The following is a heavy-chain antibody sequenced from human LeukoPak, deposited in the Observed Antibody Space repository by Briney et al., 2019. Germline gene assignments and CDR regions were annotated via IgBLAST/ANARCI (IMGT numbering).Heavy chain of an antibody. V-gene: IGHV4-59*01. Sequence: PSETLSLTCTVSGGSISSYYWSWIRQPPGKGLEWIGYIYYSGSTNYNPSLKSRVTISVDTSKNQFSLKLSSVTAADSAVYYCARTTEAHSWRTRYYDYYMDVWGKGTTVTVSS. CDR1: GGSISSYY. D-gene: IGHD6-13*01. J-gene: IGHJ6*03. CDR2: IYYSGST. CDR3: ARTTEAHSWRTRYYDYYMDV.